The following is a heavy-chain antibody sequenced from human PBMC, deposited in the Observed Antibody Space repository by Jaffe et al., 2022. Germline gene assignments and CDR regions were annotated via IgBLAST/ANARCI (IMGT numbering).Heavy chain of an antibody. V-gene: IGHV1-69*02. CDR3: ASAGSSVSYNWFDP. D-gene: IGHD6-19*01. CDR2: IIPILGIA. J-gene: IGHJ5*02. CDR1: GGTFSSYT. Sequence: QVQLVQSGAEVKKPGSSVKVSCKASGGTFSSYTISWVRQAPGQGLEWMGRIIPILGIANYAQKFQGRVTITADKSTSTAYMELSSLRSEDTAVYYCASAGSSVSYNWFDPWGQGTLVTVSS.